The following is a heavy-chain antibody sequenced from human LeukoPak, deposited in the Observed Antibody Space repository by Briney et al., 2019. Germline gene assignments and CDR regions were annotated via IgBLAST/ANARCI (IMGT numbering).Heavy chain of an antibody. CDR1: GGSISSSSYY. J-gene: IGHJ4*02. Sequence: SETLSLTCTVSGGSISSSSYYRGWIRQPPGKGLEWIGSIYYSGSTYYNPSLKSRVTISVDTSKNQFSLKLSSVTAADTAVYYCARLSPAGYLDYWGQGTLVTVSS. CDR2: IYYSGST. CDR3: ARLSPAGYLDY. V-gene: IGHV4-39*01.